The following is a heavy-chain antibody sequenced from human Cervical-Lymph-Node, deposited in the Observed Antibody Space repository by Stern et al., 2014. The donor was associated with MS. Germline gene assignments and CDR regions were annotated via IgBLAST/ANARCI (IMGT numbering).Heavy chain of an antibody. CDR1: GGSVSSDGYY. D-gene: IGHD6-19*01. V-gene: IGHV4-31*03. Sequence: QVQLQESGPGLVKPSQTLSLTCSVSGGSVSSDGYYWSWIRQHPGKGLEWIAYMYSNGRTYYNPSLKSRGIISTDTSNNQLSLKLRSVTAADTAVYFCVRDDLSGWRESVWGRGTMVTVSS. CDR3: VRDDLSGWRESV. J-gene: IGHJ3*01. CDR2: MYSNGRT.